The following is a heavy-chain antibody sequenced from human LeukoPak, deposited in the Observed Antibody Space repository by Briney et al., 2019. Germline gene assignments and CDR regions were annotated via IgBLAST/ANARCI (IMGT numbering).Heavy chain of an antibody. J-gene: IGHJ3*02. CDR3: AHLNYFVEPRSHCFDI. D-gene: IGHD3-10*02. CDR2: TSWNGDD. Sequence: SGPTLVKPTQTLTLTCTVSGLSLTTRGVGVGWVRHPPRSALEWLAITSWNGDDRYSPSLRSRLTISKATSKNQVVLTMTDMEPEDTATFYCAHLNYFVEPRSHCFDIWGQGTVVTVSS. V-gene: IGHV2-5*01. CDR1: GLSLTTRGVG.